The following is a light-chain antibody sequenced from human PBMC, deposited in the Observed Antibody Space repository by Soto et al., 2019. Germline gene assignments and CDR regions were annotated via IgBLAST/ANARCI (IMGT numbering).Light chain of an antibody. CDR1: QSVSSN. V-gene: IGKV3-15*01. CDR3: QQYNNLPRT. Sequence: EIVMTDSPATVSVSTGERATLSCRASQSVSSNLAWYQQKPGQAPRLLIYGASTRATGIPARFSGSGSGTEFTLTISSLQSEDFAVYYCQQYNNLPRTFGQGTKVDIK. CDR2: GAS. J-gene: IGKJ1*01.